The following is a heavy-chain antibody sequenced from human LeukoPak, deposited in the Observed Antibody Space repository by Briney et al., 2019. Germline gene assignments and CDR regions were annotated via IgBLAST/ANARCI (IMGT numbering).Heavy chain of an antibody. Sequence: SETLSLTCAVYGGSFSGYYWSWIRQPPGKGLEWIGEINHSGSTNYNPSLKSRVTISVDTSKNQFSLKLSSVTVADTAVYYCARAHDYGNVFDIWGQGTMVTVSS. CDR1: GGSFSGYY. D-gene: IGHD4-17*01. V-gene: IGHV4-34*01. J-gene: IGHJ3*02. CDR2: INHSGST. CDR3: ARAHDYGNVFDI.